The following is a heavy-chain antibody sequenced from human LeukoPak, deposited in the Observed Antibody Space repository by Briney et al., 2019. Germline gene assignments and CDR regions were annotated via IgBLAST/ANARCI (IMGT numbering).Heavy chain of an antibody. Sequence: GGSLRLSCAASGFTFSSYWMHWLRQAPGKGLVWVSRINSDGSTITYADSVKGRFTISRDNAKNTLYLQMNSLRAADTAVYYCARVLSVRLERQLYYFDYWGQGTLVTVSS. CDR1: GFTFSSYW. CDR2: INSDGSTI. J-gene: IGHJ4*02. D-gene: IGHD1-1*01. V-gene: IGHV3-74*01. CDR3: ARVLSVRLERQLYYFDY.